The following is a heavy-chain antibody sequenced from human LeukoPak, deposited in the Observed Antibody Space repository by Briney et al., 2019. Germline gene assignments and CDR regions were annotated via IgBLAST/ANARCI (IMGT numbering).Heavy chain of an antibody. CDR1: GYTFTSYG. CDR3: ARRNRSYYMDV. Sequence: GASVKVSCKASGYTFTSYGTTWVRQAPGQGLEWMGWISAYNGNTNYAQKLQGRVTMTTDTSTSTAYMELRSVRSDDTAVYYCARRNRSYYMDVWGKGTTVTVSS. V-gene: IGHV1-18*01. CDR2: ISAYNGNT. J-gene: IGHJ6*03.